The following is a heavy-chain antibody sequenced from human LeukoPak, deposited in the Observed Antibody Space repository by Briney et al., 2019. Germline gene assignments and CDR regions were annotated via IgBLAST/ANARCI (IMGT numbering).Heavy chain of an antibody. Sequence: RASVKVSCKASGYTFTSFGITWVRQAPGQGLEWMGWLSAYNGNTNYAQKLQGRVTMTTDTSTSTAYMELRSLRSDDTAVYYCARGRVAAAGTYYYYYGMDAWGQGTTVTVSS. CDR2: LSAYNGNT. V-gene: IGHV1-18*01. CDR1: GYTFTSFG. J-gene: IGHJ6*02. D-gene: IGHD6-13*01. CDR3: ARGRVAAAGTYYYYYGMDA.